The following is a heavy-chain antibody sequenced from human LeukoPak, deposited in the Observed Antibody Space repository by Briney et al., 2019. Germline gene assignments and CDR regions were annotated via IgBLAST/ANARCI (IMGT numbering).Heavy chain of an antibody. CDR1: GFTFSTFW. V-gene: IGHV3-74*01. Sequence: PGGSLRLSCAASGFTFSTFWMHWVRQAPGKGLVWVSRINSDGSGTGYADSVKGRFTISRDNAKNTLYLQMNSLRAEDTAVYYCARDRGGTPGYWGQGTLDTVSS. CDR3: ARDRGGTPGY. J-gene: IGHJ4*02. CDR2: INSDGSGT. D-gene: IGHD2-15*01.